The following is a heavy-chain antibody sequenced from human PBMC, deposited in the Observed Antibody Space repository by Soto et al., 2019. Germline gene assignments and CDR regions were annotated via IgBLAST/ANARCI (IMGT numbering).Heavy chain of an antibody. CDR1: GGAFSDYA. Sequence: QVQLVQSGAEVKKPGSSVKVSCKASGGAFSDYAFSWVRQAPGQGLEWLGGIRPIFRAPDYAQKFQGRVTITADEFTRTAYMEMNSLRPEDTAVYYCASWLKGPDIGNYYYGMDVWGQGTTVTVS. D-gene: IGHD2-15*01. J-gene: IGHJ6*02. V-gene: IGHV1-69*12. CDR3: ASWLKGPDIGNYYYGMDV. CDR2: IRPIFRAP.